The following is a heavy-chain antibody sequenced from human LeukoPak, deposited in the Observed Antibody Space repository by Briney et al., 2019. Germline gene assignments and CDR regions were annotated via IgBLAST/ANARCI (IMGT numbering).Heavy chain of an antibody. CDR3: AKSIRGLLWFGEPAFDAFDI. Sequence: PGGSLRLSCAASGFTLSSYAMSCVRQAPGKGLEGVSAISGSGGSTYYEDSVKGRFTISRDNSKNTLYLQINSLSAEHPAVYYCAKSIRGLLWFGEPAFDAFDIWGQGTMVAVSS. CDR1: GFTLSSYA. J-gene: IGHJ3*02. D-gene: IGHD3-10*01. V-gene: IGHV3-23*01. CDR2: ISGSGGST.